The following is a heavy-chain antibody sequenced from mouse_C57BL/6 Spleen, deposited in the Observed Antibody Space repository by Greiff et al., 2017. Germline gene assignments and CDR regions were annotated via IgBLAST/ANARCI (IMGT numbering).Heavy chain of an antibody. Sequence: EVQLQESGPGLVKPSQSLSLTCSVTGYSITSGYYWNWIRQFPGNKLEWMGYISYDGSNNYNPSLKNRISITRDTSKNQFFLKLNSVTTEDTATYYCARDITTVVRYFDVWGTGTTVTVAS. V-gene: IGHV3-6*01. CDR3: ARDITTVVRYFDV. CDR1: GYSITSGYY. J-gene: IGHJ1*03. D-gene: IGHD1-1*01. CDR2: ISYDGSN.